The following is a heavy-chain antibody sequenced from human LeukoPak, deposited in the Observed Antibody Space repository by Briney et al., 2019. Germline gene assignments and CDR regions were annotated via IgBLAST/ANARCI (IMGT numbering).Heavy chain of an antibody. CDR2: IYTSGST. D-gene: IGHD6-19*01. V-gene: IGHV4-61*02. J-gene: IGHJ3*02. CDR1: GGSISSGFYY. CDR3: ARGGSGWFDAFDI. Sequence: SETLSLTCTVSGGSISSGFYYWSWIRQPAGKGLEWIGRIYTSGSTNYNPSLNSRVTISVDTSKNQISLKLTSVTAADTAVYYCARGGSGWFDAFDIWGQGSMVTVSS.